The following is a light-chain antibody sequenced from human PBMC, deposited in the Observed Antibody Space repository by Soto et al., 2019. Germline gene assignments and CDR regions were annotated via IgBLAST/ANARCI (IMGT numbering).Light chain of an antibody. J-gene: IGKJ1*01. CDR2: DAS. CDR1: QSLSGW. V-gene: IGKV1-5*01. Sequence: DIHMTQSPSSLSASVGDRFTITCRASQSLSGWLAWYQQKPVNAPKLLXYDASSLESGVPSRFSGSGSGTEFTLTISDVQPEDFAVYYCQQRSNWHPWTFGQGTKVDIK. CDR3: QQRSNWHPWT.